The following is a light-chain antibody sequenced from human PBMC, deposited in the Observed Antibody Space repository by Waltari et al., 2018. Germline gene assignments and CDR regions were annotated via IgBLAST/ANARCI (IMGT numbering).Light chain of an antibody. CDR3: MEALQSWT. Sequence: DIVMTQSPLSLSVTPGEPASISCRSSQSLLHSNGYNYLDWYLQKPGQSPHLLIYLGSNRASGGPDRFSGSGSGTDFTLKISRVEAEDVGVYYCMEALQSWTFGQGTKVEIK. J-gene: IGKJ1*01. V-gene: IGKV2-28*01. CDR2: LGS. CDR1: QSLLHSNGYNY.